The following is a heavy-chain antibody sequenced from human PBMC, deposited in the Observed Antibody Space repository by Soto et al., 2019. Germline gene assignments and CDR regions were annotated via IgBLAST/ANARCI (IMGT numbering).Heavy chain of an antibody. D-gene: IGHD2-2*01. V-gene: IGHV3-21*01. CDR1: GFTFSSYS. Sequence: GESLKISCAASGFTFSSYSMNWVRQAPGKGLEWVSSISSSSSYIYYADSVKGRFTISRDNAKNSLYLQMNSLRAEDTAVYYCARDQRGYCSSTSCYFIDYWGQGTLVTVSS. CDR3: ARDQRGYCSSTSCYFIDY. CDR2: ISSSSSYI. J-gene: IGHJ4*02.